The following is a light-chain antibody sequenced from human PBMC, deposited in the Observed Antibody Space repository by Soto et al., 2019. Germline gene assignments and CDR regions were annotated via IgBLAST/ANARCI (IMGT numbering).Light chain of an antibody. CDR2: DAS. CDR1: QGITNY. CDR3: QQYHNLPWT. J-gene: IGKJ1*01. V-gene: IGKV1-33*01. Sequence: DIQMTQSPSSLSASVGDRVTITCQASQGITNYLNWYQQKPGKAPKLLIYDASNLETGVPSRFSGSVTGTDFTFNISRLQPEDIAQYYFQQYHNLPWTFGQPTKVELK.